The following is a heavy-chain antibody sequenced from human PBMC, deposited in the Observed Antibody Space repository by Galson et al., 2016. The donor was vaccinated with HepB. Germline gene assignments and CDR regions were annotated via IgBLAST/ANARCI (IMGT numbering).Heavy chain of an antibody. CDR3: ARGHRYSYVES. CDR1: VYSFTSYY. CDR2: ISPKSGDT. Sequence: SVKVSCKASVYSFTSYYMHWIRQAPGQGLEWMGWISPKSGDTKYVQKFQGRVTMTTDTSISTAYMEVRRLRSDDTAVYYCARGHRYSYVESWGQGTLVTISS. V-gene: IGHV1-2*02. J-gene: IGHJ4*02. D-gene: IGHD5-18*01.